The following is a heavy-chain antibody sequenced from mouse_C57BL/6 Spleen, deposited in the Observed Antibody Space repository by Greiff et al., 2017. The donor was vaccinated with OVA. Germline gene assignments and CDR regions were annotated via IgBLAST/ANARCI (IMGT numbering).Heavy chain of an antibody. D-gene: IGHD1-1*01. CDR1: GYAFSSSW. J-gene: IGHJ1*03. Sequence: VQLQESGPELVKPGASVKISCKASGYAFSSSWMNWVKQRPGKGLEWIGRIYPGDGDTNYNGKFKGKATLTADKSSSTAYMQLSSLTSEDSAVYFCARGGYYGSPNWYFDVWGTGTTVTVSS. V-gene: IGHV1-82*01. CDR3: ARGGYYGSPNWYFDV. CDR2: IYPGDGDT.